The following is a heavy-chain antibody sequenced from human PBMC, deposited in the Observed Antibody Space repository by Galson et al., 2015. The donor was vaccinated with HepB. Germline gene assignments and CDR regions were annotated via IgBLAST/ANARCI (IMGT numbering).Heavy chain of an antibody. D-gene: IGHD3-22*01. J-gene: IGHJ3*02. Sequence: SLRLSCAASGFTFSSYAMSWVRQAPGKGLEWVSAISGSGGSTYYADSVKGRFTISRDNSKNTLYLQMNSLRAEDTAVYYCAKRWEDSSGYSPSWAFDIWGQGTMVTVSS. CDR1: GFTFSSYA. CDR2: ISGSGGST. V-gene: IGHV3-23*01. CDR3: AKRWEDSSGYSPSWAFDI.